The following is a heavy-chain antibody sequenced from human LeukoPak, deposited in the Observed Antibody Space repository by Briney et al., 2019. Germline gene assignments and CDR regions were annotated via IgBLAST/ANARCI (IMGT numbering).Heavy chain of an antibody. Sequence: ASVKVSCKASGYTFTSYGISWVRQAPGQGLEWMGWISAYNGNTNYAQKLQGRVTMTTDTSTSTAYMELRSLRSDDTAVYYCALEHAEIAVAGTTWAFDIWGQGTMVTVSS. D-gene: IGHD6-19*01. V-gene: IGHV1-18*01. CDR1: GYTFTSYG. CDR2: ISAYNGNT. CDR3: ALEHAEIAVAGTTWAFDI. J-gene: IGHJ3*02.